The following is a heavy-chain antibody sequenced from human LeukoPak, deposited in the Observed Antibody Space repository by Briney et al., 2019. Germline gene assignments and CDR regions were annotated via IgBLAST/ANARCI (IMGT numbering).Heavy chain of an antibody. V-gene: IGHV1-24*01. CDR1: GYTLTELS. Sequence: ASVKVSCKVSGYTLTELSMHWVRQAPGKGLEWMGGFDPEDGETIYAQKFQGRVTMTEDTSTDTAYMELSSLRSEDTAVYYCATELYSSGWPALYFDYWGQGTLVTVSS. CDR2: FDPEDGET. J-gene: IGHJ4*02. CDR3: ATELYSSGWPALYFDY. D-gene: IGHD6-19*01.